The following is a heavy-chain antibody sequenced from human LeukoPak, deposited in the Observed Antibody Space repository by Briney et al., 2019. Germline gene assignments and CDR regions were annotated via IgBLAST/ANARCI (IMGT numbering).Heavy chain of an antibody. D-gene: IGHD3-9*01. Sequence: GGSLRLSCAASGFSFSTYTLHWVRQAPGKGLEWVAVMSSDGNDKHYAASVKGRFTISRGNSKTTVYLQMNSLRAEDTALYYCAREGHYDILTGYSPVEYYYYYMDVWGKGTTVTVSS. CDR2: MSSDGNDK. CDR1: GFSFSTYT. J-gene: IGHJ6*03. CDR3: AREGHYDILTGYSPVEYYYYYMDV. V-gene: IGHV3-30*04.